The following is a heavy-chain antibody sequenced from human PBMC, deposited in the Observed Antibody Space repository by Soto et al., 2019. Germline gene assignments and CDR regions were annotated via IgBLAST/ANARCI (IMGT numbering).Heavy chain of an antibody. CDR3: ARVSSGYDAFDV. J-gene: IGHJ3*01. V-gene: IGHV1-3*01. Sequence: ASVKVSCKASGYTFISYTIHWVRQAPGQRLEWMLWIDAGNAKTKYSQKFQGRVTITRDTSASTTYMELSSLRFEDTAMYYCARVSSGYDAFDVWGQGTLVTVSS. D-gene: IGHD3-22*01. CDR2: IDAGNAKT. CDR1: GYTFISYT.